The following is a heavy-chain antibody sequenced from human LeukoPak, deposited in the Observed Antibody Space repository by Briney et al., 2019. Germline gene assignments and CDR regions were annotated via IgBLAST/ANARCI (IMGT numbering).Heavy chain of an antibody. J-gene: IGHJ4*02. Sequence: SETLSLTCTVSGGSISSGGYYWSWIRQHPGKGLEWIGYIYYTGNTYYNPSLKSRITISVDTSKNQFSLKLSSVTAADTAVYYCARDDSGTDTIDYWGQGTLVTVSS. CDR2: IYYTGNT. D-gene: IGHD1-7*01. CDR3: ARDDSGTDTIDY. CDR1: GGSISSGGYY. V-gene: IGHV4-31*03.